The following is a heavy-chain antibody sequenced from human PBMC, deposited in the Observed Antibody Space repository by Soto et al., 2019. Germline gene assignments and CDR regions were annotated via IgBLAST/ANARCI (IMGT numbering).Heavy chain of an antibody. CDR2: IYYSGST. D-gene: IGHD3-3*01. Sequence: PSETLSLTCTVSGGCISSYYWSWIRQPPGKGLEWIGYIYYSGSTNYNPSLKSRVTISVDTSKNQFSLKLSSVTAADTAVYYCARNSGDYDFWSGYPDAFDIWGQGTMVTVSS. CDR3: ARNSGDYDFWSGYPDAFDI. CDR1: GGCISSYY. V-gene: IGHV4-59*01. J-gene: IGHJ3*02.